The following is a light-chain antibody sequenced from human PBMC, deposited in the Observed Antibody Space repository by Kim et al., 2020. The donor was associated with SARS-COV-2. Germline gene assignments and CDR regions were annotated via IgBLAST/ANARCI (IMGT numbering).Light chain of an antibody. Sequence: QSITISCTGTSNDIDGYKYVSWYQQHPGKAPNLVIYEVDNRPSGVSIRFSGSKSGNTASLTISGLQAEDEADYYCSSYIRGSTNYVFGTGTKVTVL. V-gene: IGLV2-14*01. CDR2: EVD. CDR1: SNDIDGYKY. J-gene: IGLJ1*01. CDR3: SSYIRGSTNYV.